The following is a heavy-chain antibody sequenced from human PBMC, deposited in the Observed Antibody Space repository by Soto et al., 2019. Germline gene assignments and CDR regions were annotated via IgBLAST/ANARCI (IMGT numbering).Heavy chain of an antibody. CDR2: INSGGST. J-gene: IGHJ6*02. CDR1: GFDASVNY. V-gene: IGHV3-66*01. CDR3: VRENYYYGMDV. Sequence: EVQLVESGGTLVQPGGSLRLSCAASGFDASVNYMTWVRQAPGKGLEWVSAINSGGSTFYADSVKGRFTISRDNSKNTLNLQMNSLRVEDTAMYYCVRENYYYGMDVWGQGTAVTVSS.